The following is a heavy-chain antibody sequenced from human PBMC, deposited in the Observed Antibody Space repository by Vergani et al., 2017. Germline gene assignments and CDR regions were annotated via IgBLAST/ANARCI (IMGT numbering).Heavy chain of an antibody. CDR3: AKGPSRYCSSTSCYRYFQH. V-gene: IGHV3-23*01. CDR1: VFTFSSYA. Sequence: EVQLLESGGGLVQPGGSLRLSCAASVFTFSSYAMSWVRQAPGKGLEWVSAISGSGGSTYYADSVEGRFTISRDNSKNTLYLQMNSLRAEDTAVYYCAKGPSRYCSSTSCYRYFQHWGQGTLVTVSS. D-gene: IGHD2-2*01. J-gene: IGHJ1*01. CDR2: ISGSGGST.